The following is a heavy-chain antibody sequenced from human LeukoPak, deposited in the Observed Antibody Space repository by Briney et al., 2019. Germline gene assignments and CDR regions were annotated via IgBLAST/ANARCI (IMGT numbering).Heavy chain of an antibody. Sequence: GGSLRLSCAASGFTFSSYGMHWVRQGPGKGLEWVAVIWYDGSNKYYADSVKGRFTISRDNSKNTLYLQMNSLRAEDTAVYYCARESYSGYDLPLGYWGQGTLVTVSS. V-gene: IGHV3-33*01. D-gene: IGHD5-12*01. J-gene: IGHJ4*02. CDR1: GFTFSSYG. CDR3: ARESYSGYDLPLGY. CDR2: IWYDGSNK.